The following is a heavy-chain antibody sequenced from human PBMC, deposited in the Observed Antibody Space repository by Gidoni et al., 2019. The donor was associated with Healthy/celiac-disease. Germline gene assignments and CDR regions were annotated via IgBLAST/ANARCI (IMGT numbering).Heavy chain of an antibody. CDR1: GYTFTGYY. J-gene: IGHJ4*02. CDR3: ARAPISGELSLRFFDY. V-gene: IGHV1-2*06. D-gene: IGHD3-10*02. CDR2: INPNSGGT. Sequence: QVQLVQSGAEVKKPGASVKVSCKASGYTFTGYYMHWVRQAPGQGLEWMGRINPNSGGTNYAQKFQGRVTMTRDTSISTAYMELSRLRSDDTAVYYCARAPISGELSLRFFDYWGQGTLVTVSS.